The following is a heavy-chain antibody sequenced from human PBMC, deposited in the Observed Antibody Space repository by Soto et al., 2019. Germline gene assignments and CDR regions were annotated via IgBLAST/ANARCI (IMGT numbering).Heavy chain of an antibody. D-gene: IGHD4-4*01. CDR3: ESWDYSNSGHFDY. J-gene: IGHJ4*02. CDR2: ISSSSSYI. CDR1: GFTFSSYS. V-gene: IGHV3-21*01. Sequence: PGGSLRLSCAASGFTFSSYSMNWVRQAPGKGLEWVSSISSSSSYIYYADSVKGRFTTSRDNAKNSLYLQMNSLRAEDTAVYYCESWDYSNSGHFDYWGQGTLVTVSS.